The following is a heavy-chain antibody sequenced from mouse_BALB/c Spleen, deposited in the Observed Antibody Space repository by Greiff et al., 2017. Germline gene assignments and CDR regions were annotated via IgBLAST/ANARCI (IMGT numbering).Heavy chain of an antibody. Sequence: QVQLLQSGPGLVAPSQSLSITCTASGFSLSSYGVHWVRQPPGKGLEWLGEIWAGGSTNYNSALMSRLNISKDNSKSQVLLKKNSLRTDDTAMYYCAAGTAWWGQGTLVTVSA. D-gene: IGHD1-1*01. J-gene: IGHJ3*02. CDR1: GFSLSSYG. CDR3: AAGTAW. CDR2: IWAGGST. V-gene: IGHV2-9*02.